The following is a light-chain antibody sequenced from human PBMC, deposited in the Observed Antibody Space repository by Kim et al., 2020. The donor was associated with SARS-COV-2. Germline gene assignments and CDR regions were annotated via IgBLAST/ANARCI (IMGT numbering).Light chain of an antibody. Sequence: SSELTQDPAVSVALGQTVRITCQGDSLRSYYASWYQQKPGQAPVLVIYAKSIRPSGIPDRFSASSSGNTASLTITGAQAEDEADYYCDSRDSSSNHYVFG. CDR1: SLRSYY. V-gene: IGLV3-19*01. J-gene: IGLJ1*01. CDR3: DSRDSSSNHYV. CDR2: AKS.